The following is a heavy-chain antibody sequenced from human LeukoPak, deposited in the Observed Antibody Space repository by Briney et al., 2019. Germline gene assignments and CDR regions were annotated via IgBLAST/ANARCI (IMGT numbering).Heavy chain of an antibody. D-gene: IGHD6-13*01. CDR2: IYHSGST. V-gene: IGHV4-38-2*02. Sequence: SETLSLTCTVSGYSISSGYYWGWIRQPPGKGLEWIGSIYHSGSTYYTPTLKSRVTISVDTSKNQFSLKLSSLTAADTAVYYCARADYSSTWSHDYYYMDVWGKGTTVTVSS. J-gene: IGHJ6*03. CDR1: GYSISSGYY. CDR3: ARADYSSTWSHDYYYMDV.